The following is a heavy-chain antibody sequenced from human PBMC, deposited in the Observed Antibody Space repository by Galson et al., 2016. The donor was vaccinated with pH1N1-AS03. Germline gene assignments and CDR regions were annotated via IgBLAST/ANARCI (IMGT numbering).Heavy chain of an antibody. CDR1: GFTFSGFW. CDR2: IHSDGSII. D-gene: IGHD1-26*01. Sequence: SLRLSCAASGFTFSGFWMHWVRQDAGRGLVWVSRIHSDGSIITYADSVKGRFAISRDNAKNTLYLQMNSLRGDDTAVYYCARSTDRWELDSWGQGTLVTVSS. V-gene: IGHV3-74*03. J-gene: IGHJ4*02. CDR3: ARSTDRWELDS.